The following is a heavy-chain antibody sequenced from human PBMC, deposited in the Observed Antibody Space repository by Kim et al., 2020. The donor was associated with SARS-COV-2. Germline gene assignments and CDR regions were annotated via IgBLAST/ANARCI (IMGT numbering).Heavy chain of an antibody. CDR2: DGGTI. V-gene: IGHV3-15*01. J-gene: IGHJ4*02. D-gene: IGHD3-9*01. CDR3: STGAYFG. Sequence: DGGTIDYAAAVKGRFTISRDDSKNTLYLQMNSLKTEDTAVYYCSTGAYFGGGQGTLVTVSS.